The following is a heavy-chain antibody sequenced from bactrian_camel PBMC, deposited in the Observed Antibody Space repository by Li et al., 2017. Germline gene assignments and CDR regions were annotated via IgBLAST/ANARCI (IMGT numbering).Heavy chain of an antibody. V-gene: IGHV3S53*01. J-gene: IGHJ4*01. CDR3: AADRLVCLSTDTRAEWHY. CDR1: GYTYSSYC. D-gene: IGHD5*01. Sequence: HVQLVESGGGSVQAGGSLRLSSAASGYTYSSYCMGWFRQAPGKEREGVAAIVSDGSVKYSDSVKGRFTISQDKATDTVYLQMTSLKPEDTGMYYCAADRLVCLSTDTRAEWHYWGQGTQVTVST. CDR2: IVSDGSV.